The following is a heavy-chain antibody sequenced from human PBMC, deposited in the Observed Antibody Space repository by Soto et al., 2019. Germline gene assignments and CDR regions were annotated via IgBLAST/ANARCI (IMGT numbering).Heavy chain of an antibody. CDR1: VYSFTTYW. Sequence: PGECLKSSCKGSVYSFTTYWIALVRRMPGKGLEWMGIIYPSDSDTRYSPSFQGQVTISADKSISTAYLQWSSLKASDTAMYYCARPYGRSYAMDVWGQGTTVTVSS. CDR2: IYPSDSDT. D-gene: IGHD2-15*01. V-gene: IGHV5-51*01. CDR3: ARPYGRSYAMDV. J-gene: IGHJ6*02.